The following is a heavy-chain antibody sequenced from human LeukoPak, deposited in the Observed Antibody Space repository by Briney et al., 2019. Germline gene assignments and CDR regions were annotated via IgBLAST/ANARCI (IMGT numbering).Heavy chain of an antibody. J-gene: IGHJ6*04. Sequence: PGRSLRLSCAASGFTFSSYWMHWVRQAPEKGLVWVSRINSDVSSTSYADSVKGRFTISRDNAKNTLYLQMNSLRAEDTAVYYCARRGYSSGWSHYYGMDVWGKGTTVSVSS. CDR2: INSDVSST. CDR3: ARRGYSSGWSHYYGMDV. D-gene: IGHD6-19*01. CDR1: GFTFSSYW. V-gene: IGHV3-74*01.